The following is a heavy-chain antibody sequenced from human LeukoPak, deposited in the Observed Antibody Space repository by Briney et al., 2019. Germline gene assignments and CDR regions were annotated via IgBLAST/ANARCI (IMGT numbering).Heavy chain of an antibody. Sequence: GGSLRLSCAASGFTFSDHYMIWFRQAPGKGLEAISYISHNGETKYYADSVKGRFTISRDSSKNTLYLQMNSLRVEDAAVYYCARDPPAVTTNTYAWGQGTLVTVSS. J-gene: IGHJ5*02. D-gene: IGHD3-3*01. CDR1: GFTFSDHY. V-gene: IGHV3-11*04. CDR3: ARDPPAVTTNTYA. CDR2: ISHNGETK.